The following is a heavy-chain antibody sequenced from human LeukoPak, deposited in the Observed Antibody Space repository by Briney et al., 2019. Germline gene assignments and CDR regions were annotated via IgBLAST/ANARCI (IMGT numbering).Heavy chain of an antibody. CDR2: IWYDGSNK. CDR3: AKDIVGLIGVDY. V-gene: IGHV3-33*06. D-gene: IGHD1-26*01. CDR1: GFTFSSYG. J-gene: IGHJ4*02. Sequence: GGSLRLSCAASGFTFSSYGMHWVRQAPGKGLEWVAVIWYDGSNKYYADSVKGRFTISRGNSKNTLYLQMNSLRAEDTAVYYCAKDIVGLIGVDYWGQGTLVTVSS.